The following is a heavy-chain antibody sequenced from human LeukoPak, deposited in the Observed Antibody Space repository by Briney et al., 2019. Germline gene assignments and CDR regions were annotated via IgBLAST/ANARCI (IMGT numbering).Heavy chain of an antibody. V-gene: IGHV3-33*08. CDR3: ARDRGGSYNFDY. J-gene: IGHJ4*02. D-gene: IGHD1-26*01. CDR1: GVTFSSYG. Sequence: GGSLRLSCAASGVTFSSYGMHWVRQAPGKGLEWVAVIWYDGSNKYYADSVKGRFTISRDNSKNTLYLQMNSLRAEDTAVYYCARDRGGSYNFDYWGQGTLVTVSS. CDR2: IWYDGSNK.